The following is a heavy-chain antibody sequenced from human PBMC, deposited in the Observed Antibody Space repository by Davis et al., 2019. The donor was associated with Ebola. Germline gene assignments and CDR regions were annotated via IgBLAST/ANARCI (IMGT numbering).Heavy chain of an antibody. CDR2: MSYDGSNK. J-gene: IGHJ4*02. V-gene: IGHV3-30-3*01. CDR3: ARFNYYDSRGVDY. Sequence: PGGSLRLSCEASGFTFNSYAMYWVRQAPGKGLEWVAVMSYDGSNKYYGDSVKGRFTISRDNSKNTLYLQINSLRPEDTAVYFCARFNYYDSRGVDYWGQGTLVTVSS. CDR1: GFTFNSYA. D-gene: IGHD3-22*01.